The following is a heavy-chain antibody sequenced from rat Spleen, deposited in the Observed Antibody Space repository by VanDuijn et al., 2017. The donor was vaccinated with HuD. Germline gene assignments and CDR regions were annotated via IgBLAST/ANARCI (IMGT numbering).Heavy chain of an antibody. V-gene: IGHV3-3*01. CDR2: INSAGST. J-gene: IGHJ2*01. D-gene: IGHD1-11*01. CDR1: GYSITSSYR. Sequence: EVQLQESGPGLVKPSQSLSLTCSVTGYSITSSYRWNWIRKFPGNKLEWMGYINSAGSTNSNPSLKSRISITRDTSKNQFFLQVISVTTEDTATYYCARGGPFDYWGQGVMVTVSS. CDR3: ARGGPFDY.